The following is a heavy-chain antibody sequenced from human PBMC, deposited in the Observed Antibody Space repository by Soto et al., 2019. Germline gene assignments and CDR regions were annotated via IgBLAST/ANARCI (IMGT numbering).Heavy chain of an antibody. CDR2: IYHTT. CDR3: ARDKITGPFDY. Sequence: SETLSLTCTVSGGSISDYYWSWIRQPPGKGLEWIGYIYHTTNYNPSLKSRVTISVNTSKNQFSLKLTSVTAADTAVYYCARDKITGPFDYWGQGTLVTVSS. CDR1: GGSISDYY. J-gene: IGHJ4*02. D-gene: IGHD2-8*02. V-gene: IGHV4-59*12.